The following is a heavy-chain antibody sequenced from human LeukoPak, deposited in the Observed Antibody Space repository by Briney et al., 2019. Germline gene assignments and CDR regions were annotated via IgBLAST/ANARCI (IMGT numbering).Heavy chain of an antibody. CDR2: INPNSGGT. CDR1: GYTFTGYY. CDR3: ARDRGSPDRTTGRSYGMDV. J-gene: IGHJ6*04. D-gene: IGHD1-1*01. V-gene: IGHV1-2*04. Sequence: ASVKVSCKASGYTFTGYYMHWVRQAPGQGLEWMGRINPNSGGTNYAQKFQGWVTMTRDTSISTAYMELSRLRSDDTAVYYCARDRGSPDRTTGRSYGMDVWGKGTTVTVSS.